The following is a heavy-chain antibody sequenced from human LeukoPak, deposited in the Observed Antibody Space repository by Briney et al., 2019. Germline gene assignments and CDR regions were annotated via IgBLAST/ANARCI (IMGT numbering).Heavy chain of an antibody. D-gene: IGHD5-24*01. CDR3: ARLRGVEMGTIRGPFDS. CDR1: GCSFPSYW. V-gene: IGHV5-51*01. CDR2: IYLGDSDT. J-gene: IGHJ3*02. Sequence: ESLQISSKASGCSFPSYWSAWVRQLPGKGLEWMGSIYLGDSDTRYSPSFQGQVTISADKSTSSAYLQWSSLQASDTAIYYCARLRGVEMGTIRGPFDSWGQGRMVTVCS.